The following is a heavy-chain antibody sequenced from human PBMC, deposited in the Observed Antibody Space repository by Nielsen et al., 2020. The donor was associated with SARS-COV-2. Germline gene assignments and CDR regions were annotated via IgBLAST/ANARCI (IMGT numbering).Heavy chain of an antibody. CDR2: INSDGSRN. J-gene: IGHJ4*02. Sequence: GESLKISCDGSGNTFSDYYMNLGRQAPGKGLMWVARINSDGSRNAYANAVKGRFIISRDNARDTRSLQMNSSSVEDTAVYYCVRVRDDGHSYDTGPFDDWGQGALVTVSS. V-gene: IGHV3-74*01. CDR1: GNTFSDYY. CDR3: VRVRDDGHSYDTGPFDD. D-gene: IGHD3-22*01.